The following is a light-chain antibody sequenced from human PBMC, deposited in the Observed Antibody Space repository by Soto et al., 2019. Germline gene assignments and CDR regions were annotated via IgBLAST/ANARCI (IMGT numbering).Light chain of an antibody. CDR1: SSDVGGYNY. CDR3: CSHTSSSTVYV. CDR2: EVS. Sequence: QSALTQPASVSGSPAQSITISCTGTSSDVGGYNYVSWYQHHPGKAPKLIIYEVSYRPSGVSNRFSGSKSGNTASLTISGLQADDEADYYCCSHTSSSTVYVFGAGTKLTVL. J-gene: IGLJ1*01. V-gene: IGLV2-14*01.